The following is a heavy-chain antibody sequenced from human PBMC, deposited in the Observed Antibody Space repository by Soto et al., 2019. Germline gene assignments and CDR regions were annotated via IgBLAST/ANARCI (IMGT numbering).Heavy chain of an antibody. CDR1: GFAFSSYA. J-gene: IGHJ4*02. CDR3: ARDPNEGASFDY. D-gene: IGHD1-26*01. Sequence: QVQLLESGGGVVQPGRSLRLSCAASGFAFSSYAMHWVRQAPGKVLEWVAVISYDGYNKYYADSVKGRFTISRDNSKNTLYLQMSSLRPEDTAVYYCARDPNEGASFDYWGQGTLVTVSS. CDR2: ISYDGYNK. V-gene: IGHV3-30-3*01.